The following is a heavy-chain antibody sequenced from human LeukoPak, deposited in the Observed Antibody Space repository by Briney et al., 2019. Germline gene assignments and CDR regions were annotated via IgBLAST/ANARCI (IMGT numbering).Heavy chain of an antibody. Sequence: PGVSLRLSCAASGFTFSNYWMTWVRQAPRKGPEWVANRKQNGGEQYYEDSVKGRFTISRDNAKNSLYLQMNSLRAEDTAVYYCARSRRDPYDYDSSGYYVGGTDWFDPWGQGTLVTVSS. CDR1: GFTFSNYW. V-gene: IGHV3-7*01. J-gene: IGHJ5*02. CDR2: RKQNGGEQ. CDR3: ARSRRDPYDYDSSGYYVGGTDWFDP. D-gene: IGHD3-22*01.